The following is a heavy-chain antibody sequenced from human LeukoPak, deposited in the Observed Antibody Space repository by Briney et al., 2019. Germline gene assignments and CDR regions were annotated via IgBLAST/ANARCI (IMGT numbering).Heavy chain of an antibody. CDR1: GYTFNGYY. CDR2: INPSGDST. V-gene: IGHV1-46*02. J-gene: IGHJ3*02. D-gene: IGHD3-22*01. CDR3: ARGRHSYESSDYYYEGDAFDI. Sequence: AAVKVSCKSSGYTFNGYYMHWVRQAPGQGLEWMGIINPSGDSTSSAQTFQGRVTMTRDMSTSTVYMALSSLRTEDTAVYYCARGRHSYESSDYYYEGDAFDIWGQGTMVTVSS.